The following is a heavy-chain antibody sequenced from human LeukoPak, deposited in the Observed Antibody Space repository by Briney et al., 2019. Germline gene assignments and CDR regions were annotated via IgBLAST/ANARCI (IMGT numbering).Heavy chain of an antibody. CDR1: GFTFSDYY. D-gene: IGHD3-22*01. J-gene: IGHJ4*02. CDR3: ARTGTYYYDT. CDR2: ISSGGRTI. V-gene: IGHV3-11*01. Sequence: PGGPLRLSCAASGFTFSDYYMTWTRQAPGKGLEWVSHISSGGRTIYYADSVKGRFTISRDNAKNSLYLQMNSLRAEDTAVYYCARTGTYYYDTWGQGTLVTVSS.